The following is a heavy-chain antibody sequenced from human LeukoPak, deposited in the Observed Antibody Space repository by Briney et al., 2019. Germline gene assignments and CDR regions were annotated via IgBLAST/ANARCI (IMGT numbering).Heavy chain of an antibody. D-gene: IGHD3-22*01. V-gene: IGHV4-31*03. Sequence: SETLSLTCTVSGGSISSGVYYWNWIRQYPGRGPEWIGSIHYSGSTFYNPSLTSRVVISGDTSRNQFSLSLNSVTAADTAVYYCARDFHYYDSSGYYYAYYFDYWGQGTLVTVSS. CDR3: ARDFHYYDSSGYYYAYYFDY. CDR2: IHYSGST. J-gene: IGHJ4*02. CDR1: GGSISSGVYY.